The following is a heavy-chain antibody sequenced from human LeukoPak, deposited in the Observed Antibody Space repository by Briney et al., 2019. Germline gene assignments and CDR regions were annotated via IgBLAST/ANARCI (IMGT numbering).Heavy chain of an antibody. D-gene: IGHD3-10*01. CDR2: IYPGDSDT. Sequence: PGESLKISCKGSGYSSTSYWIGWVRQMPGKGLEWMGIIYPGDSDTRYSPSFQGQVTISADKSISTAYLQWSSLKASDTAMYYCARNGERLLSDFDYWGQGTLVTVSS. J-gene: IGHJ4*02. CDR3: ARNGERLLSDFDY. CDR1: GYSSTSYW. V-gene: IGHV5-51*01.